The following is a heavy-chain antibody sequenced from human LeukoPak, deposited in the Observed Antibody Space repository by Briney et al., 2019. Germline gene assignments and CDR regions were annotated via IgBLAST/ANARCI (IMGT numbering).Heavy chain of an antibody. CDR3: ASFSWGSGSYNQESIWSWFDP. V-gene: IGHV4-59*08. Sequence: PSETLSLTCTVTGGSISSYYWSWIRQPPGKGLEWIGYISYSGNTNYNPSLRSRVTISVDTSRNQFSLKLSSVTAADTAVYYCASFSWGSGSYNQESIWSWFDPWGQGTLVTVSS. CDR2: ISYSGNT. CDR1: GGSISSYY. J-gene: IGHJ5*02. D-gene: IGHD3-10*01.